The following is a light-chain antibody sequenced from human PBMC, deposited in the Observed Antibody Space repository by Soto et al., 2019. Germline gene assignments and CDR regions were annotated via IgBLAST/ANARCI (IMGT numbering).Light chain of an antibody. J-gene: IGLJ2*01. CDR3: SAWDDSRSGVV. CDR1: SSNIGSNH. V-gene: IGLV1-44*01. CDR2: RSD. Sequence: QSVLTQSHSASGTPGQRVIIACSGSSSNIGSNHVNWYRHLPGAAPKLLIFRSDQRPSGVPDRFSGSKSGTTASLAISGLQSGDEADYYCSAWDDSRSGVVFGGGTKLTVL.